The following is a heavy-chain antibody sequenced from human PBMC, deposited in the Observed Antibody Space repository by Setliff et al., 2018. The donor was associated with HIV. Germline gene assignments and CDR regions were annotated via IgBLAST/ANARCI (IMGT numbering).Heavy chain of an antibody. CDR3: ARDWPGYGFDI. V-gene: IGHV3-48*01. J-gene: IGHJ3*02. CDR1: GFTFSSYS. D-gene: IGHD7-27*01. CDR2: IRSGSGTV. Sequence: GESLKISCAASGFTFSSYSMNWVRQSPGKGLEWVSYIRSGSGTVYYADSVRGRFTMSRDNAKNSLYLQMNSLRAKDTAVYYCARDWPGYGFDIWGQGTMVTVSS.